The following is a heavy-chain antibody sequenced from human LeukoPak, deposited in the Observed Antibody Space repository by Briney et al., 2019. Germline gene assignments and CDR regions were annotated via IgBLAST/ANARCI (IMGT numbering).Heavy chain of an antibody. V-gene: IGHV4-39*01. CDR2: IYYSGST. Sequence: PSETLSLTCTVSGGSISSSSYYWGWIRQPPGKGLEWIGSIYYSGSTYYNPSLKSRVTISVDTSKNQFSLKLSSVTAADTAVYYCARMSGSFNAFDIWGQGTMATVSS. CDR3: ARMSGSFNAFDI. CDR1: GGSISSSSYY. D-gene: IGHD1-26*01. J-gene: IGHJ3*02.